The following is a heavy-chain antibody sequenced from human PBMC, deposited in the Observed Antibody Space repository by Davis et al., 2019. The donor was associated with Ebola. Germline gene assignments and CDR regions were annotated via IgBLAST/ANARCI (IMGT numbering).Heavy chain of an antibody. CDR1: GGSFSGYY. Sequence: SETLSLTCAASGGSFSGYYWSWIRQPPGKGLEWIGQINYRGSTDYNPSLDSRVTISVDTSNSRFSLMWKSLTAADTAVYYCARWPRNPAKDAFDIWGQGTMVTVSS. V-gene: IGHV4-34*01. J-gene: IGHJ3*02. CDR3: ARWPRNPAKDAFDI. CDR2: INYRGST.